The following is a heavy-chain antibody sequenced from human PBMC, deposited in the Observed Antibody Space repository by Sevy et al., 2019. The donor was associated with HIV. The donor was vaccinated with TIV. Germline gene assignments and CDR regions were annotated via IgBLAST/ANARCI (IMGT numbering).Heavy chain of an antibody. CDR1: GGSISSYY. CDR2: IYYSGST. V-gene: IGHV4-59*01. D-gene: IGHD6-13*01. J-gene: IGHJ4*02. CDR3: ARGWQQLFDY. Sequence: SETLSLTCTVSGGSISSYYWSWIRQPPGKGLEWIGYIYYSGSTNYSPSLKSRVTISVDTSKNQFSLKLSSVTAADTAVYYCARGWQQLFDYWGQGTLVTVSS.